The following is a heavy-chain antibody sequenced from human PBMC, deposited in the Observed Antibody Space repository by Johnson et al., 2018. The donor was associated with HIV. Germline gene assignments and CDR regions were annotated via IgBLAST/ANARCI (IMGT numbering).Heavy chain of an antibody. D-gene: IGHD3-22*01. CDR2: IRYDGSNK. CDR1: GFTFSSYA. V-gene: IGHV3-30*02. J-gene: IGHJ3*02. CDR3: AKGDLSPYYYDSSGYLVDAFDI. Sequence: QVQLVESGGGVVQPGRSLRLSCAASGFTFSSYAMHWVRQAPGKGLEWVAFIRYDGSNKYYADSVKGRFNISRDTSKNTLYLQMNSLRAEDTAVYYCAKGDLSPYYYDSSGYLVDAFDIWGQGTMVTVSS.